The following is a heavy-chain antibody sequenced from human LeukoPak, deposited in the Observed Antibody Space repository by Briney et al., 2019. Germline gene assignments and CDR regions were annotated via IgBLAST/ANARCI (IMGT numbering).Heavy chain of an antibody. CDR3: ARVITMVRGVIITKTGDAFDI. CDR1: GFTVSSNY. Sequence: GGSLRLSCAASGFTVSSNYMSWVRQAPGKGLEWVSVIYSGGSTYYADSVKGRFTISRDNSKNTLYLQMNSLRAEGTAVYYCARVITMVRGVIITKTGDAFDIWGQGTMVTVSS. V-gene: IGHV3-53*01. J-gene: IGHJ3*02. D-gene: IGHD3-10*01. CDR2: IYSGGST.